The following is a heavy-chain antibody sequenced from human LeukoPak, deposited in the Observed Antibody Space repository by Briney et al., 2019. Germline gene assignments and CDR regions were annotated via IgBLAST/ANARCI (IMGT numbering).Heavy chain of an antibody. CDR3: ARGEKMAAAGDFDY. CDR1: GYTFTSYA. CDR2: INAGNGNT. Sequence: ASVKVSCKASGYTFTSYAMHWVRQAPGQRLEWMGWINAGNGNTKYPQKFQGRVTITRDTSASTAYMELSSLRSEDTAVYYCARGEKMAAAGDFDYWGQGTLVTVSS. J-gene: IGHJ4*02. V-gene: IGHV1-3*01. D-gene: IGHD6-13*01.